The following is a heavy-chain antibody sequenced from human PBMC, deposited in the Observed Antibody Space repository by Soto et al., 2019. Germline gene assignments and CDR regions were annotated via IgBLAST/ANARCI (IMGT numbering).Heavy chain of an antibody. J-gene: IGHJ4*02. CDR3: AHRRKPDYSSSWYPPYFDY. CDR1: GFSLSTSGVG. CDR2: IHWDDDK. V-gene: IGHV2-5*02. D-gene: IGHD6-13*01. Sequence: QITLKESGPTLVKPTQTLTLTCTFSGFSLSTSGVGVGWIRQPPGKALEWLALIHWDDDKRYSPSLKSRLTIPKDTSKNQVVLTMTNMDPVDTATYYCAHRRKPDYSSSWYPPYFDYWGQGTLVTVSS.